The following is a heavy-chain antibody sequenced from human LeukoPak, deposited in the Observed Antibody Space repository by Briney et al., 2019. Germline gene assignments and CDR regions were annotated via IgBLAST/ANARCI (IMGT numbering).Heavy chain of an antibody. CDR1: GFTFSDYH. Sequence: PGGSLRFSCTASGFTFSDYHMSWIRQAPGRGLEWVSYISSSGNPIHYTDSVRGRFTISRDNAKNSLYLHMNSLRAEDAAVYYCARSTDGSGSYYYYGMDVWGQGTTVTVSS. CDR2: ISSSGNPI. V-gene: IGHV3-11*01. D-gene: IGHD3-10*01. J-gene: IGHJ6*02. CDR3: ARSTDGSGSYYYYGMDV.